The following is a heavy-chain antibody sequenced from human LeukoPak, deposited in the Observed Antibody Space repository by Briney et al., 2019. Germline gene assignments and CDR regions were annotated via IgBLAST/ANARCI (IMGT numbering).Heavy chain of an antibody. D-gene: IGHD3-10*01. Sequence: GRSLRLSCVVSGFTFSNYSMNWVRQAPGKGLEWVSYISSRSSSIYYLDSVKGRFTISRDNAKNSLYLQMNSLRDEDKAVYYCARVIRRFGEFSSDYWGQGTLVTVSS. V-gene: IGHV3-48*02. CDR1: GFTFSNYS. CDR2: ISSRSSSI. CDR3: ARVIRRFGEFSSDY. J-gene: IGHJ4*02.